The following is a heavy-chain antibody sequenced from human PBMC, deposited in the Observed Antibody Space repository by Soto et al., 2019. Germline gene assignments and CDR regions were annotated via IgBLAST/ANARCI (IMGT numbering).Heavy chain of an antibody. J-gene: IGHJ6*02. CDR3: ARATHFNNYYYYGMDV. CDR1: GFTFDDYT. D-gene: IGHD3-3*02. V-gene: IGHV3-43*01. Sequence: EVQLVESGGVVVQPGGSLRLSCAASGFTFDDYTMHWVRQAPGKGLEWVSLISWDGGSTYYADSVKGRVTISRDNSKNSLYLQMNSLRTEDTALYYCARATHFNNYYYYGMDVWGQGTTVTVSS. CDR2: ISWDGGST.